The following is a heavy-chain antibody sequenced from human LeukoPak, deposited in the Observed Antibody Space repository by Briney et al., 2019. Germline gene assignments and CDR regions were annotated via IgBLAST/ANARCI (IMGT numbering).Heavy chain of an antibody. J-gene: IGHJ4*02. CDR1: GGSFSGYY. D-gene: IGHD6-19*01. V-gene: IGHV4-34*01. CDR2: INHSGST. Sequence: PSETLSLTCAVYGGSFSGYYWSWIRQPPGKGLEWIGEINHSGSTNYNPSLKSRVTISVDTSKNQFPLTLSSVTAADTAVYYCARGGIAVADFDYWGQGTLVTVSS. CDR3: ARGGIAVADFDY.